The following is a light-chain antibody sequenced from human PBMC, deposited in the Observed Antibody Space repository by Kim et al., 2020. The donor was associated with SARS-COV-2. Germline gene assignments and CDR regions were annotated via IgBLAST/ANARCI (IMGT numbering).Light chain of an antibody. CDR1: QSVSSN. V-gene: IGKV3-15*01. Sequence: EIVMTQSPATLSVSPGERATLSCRASQSVSSNLAWYQQKPGQAPRLLIYGASTRATDIPARFSGSESGTEFTLTISGLQSEDFAVYYCQQYHNWPGTFGQGTKVDIK. CDR2: GAS. J-gene: IGKJ1*01. CDR3: QQYHNWPGT.